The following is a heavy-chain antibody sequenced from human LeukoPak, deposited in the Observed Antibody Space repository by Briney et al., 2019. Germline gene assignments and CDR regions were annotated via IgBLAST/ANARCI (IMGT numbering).Heavy chain of an antibody. CDR3: ARGGELERLLFNFDY. V-gene: IGHV3-30*04. CDR2: ISYDGSNK. Sequence: GRSLRLSCAASGFTFSSYAMHWVRQAPGKGLEWVAVISYDGSNKYYADSVKGRFTISRDNSKNTLYLQMNSLRAEDTAVYYCARGGELERLLFNFDYWGQGTLVTVSS. J-gene: IGHJ4*02. CDR1: GFTFSSYA. D-gene: IGHD1-1*01.